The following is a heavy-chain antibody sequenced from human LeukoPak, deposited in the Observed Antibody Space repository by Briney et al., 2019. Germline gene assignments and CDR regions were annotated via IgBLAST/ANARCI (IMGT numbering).Heavy chain of an antibody. CDR3: ASHHYDSTGCPFDF. CDR1: GGSISSSSYY. J-gene: IGHJ4*02. CDR2: IYYSGST. D-gene: IGHD3-22*01. Sequence: PSETLSLTCTVSGGSISSSSYYWGWIRQPPGKGLEWIGSIYYSGSTYYNPSLQSRVSISVDTSKNQFSLKLSSVTAADTAVYYCASHHYDSTGCPFDFWGQGTLVTASS. V-gene: IGHV4-39*01.